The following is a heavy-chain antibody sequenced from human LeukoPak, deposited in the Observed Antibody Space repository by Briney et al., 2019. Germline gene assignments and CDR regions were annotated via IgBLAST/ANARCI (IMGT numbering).Heavy chain of an antibody. Sequence: SETLSLTCAVYGGSFSGYYWSWIRQPPGKGLEWIGEINHSGSTNYNPSLKSRVTISVDTSKNQFSLKLSSVTAADTAVYYCAREEDIVVVPAATVFDYWGQETLVTVSS. J-gene: IGHJ4*02. D-gene: IGHD2-2*01. CDR3: AREEDIVVVPAATVFDY. CDR1: GGSFSGYY. CDR2: INHSGST. V-gene: IGHV4-34*01.